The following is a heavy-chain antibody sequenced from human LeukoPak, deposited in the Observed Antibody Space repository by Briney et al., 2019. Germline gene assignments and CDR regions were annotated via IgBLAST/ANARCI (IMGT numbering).Heavy chain of an antibody. D-gene: IGHD1-7*01. CDR2: ISSSSSTI. Sequence: GGSLRLSCAASGFTFSSYSMNWVRQAPGKGLEWVSYISSSSSTIYYADSVKGRFTIARDNAKNSLYLQMNSLRAEDTAVYYCASSGPLELGYWGQGTLVTVSS. CDR1: GFTFSSYS. V-gene: IGHV3-48*04. J-gene: IGHJ4*02. CDR3: ASSGPLELGY.